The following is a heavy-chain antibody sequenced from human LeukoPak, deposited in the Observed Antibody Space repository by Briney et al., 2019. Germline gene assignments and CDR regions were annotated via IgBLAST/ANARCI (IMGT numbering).Heavy chain of an antibody. D-gene: IGHD3-3*01. Sequence: ASETLSLTCTVSGGSISSYYWSWIRQPAGKGLEWIGRIYTSGSTNYNPSLKSRVTISVDTSKNQFSLKLSSVTAADTAVYYCARVRSITIFGVAEGWFDPWGQGTLVTVSS. J-gene: IGHJ5*02. CDR2: IYTSGST. V-gene: IGHV4-4*07. CDR3: ARVRSITIFGVAEGWFDP. CDR1: GGSISSYY.